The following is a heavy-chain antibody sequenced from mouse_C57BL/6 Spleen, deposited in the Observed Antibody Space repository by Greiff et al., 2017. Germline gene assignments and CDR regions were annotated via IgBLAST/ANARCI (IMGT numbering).Heavy chain of an antibody. CDR2: IRNKANGYTT. Sequence: EVQRVESGGGLVQPGGSLSLSCAASGFTFTDYYMSWVRQPPGKALEWLGFIRNKANGYTTEYSASVKGRFTISRDNSQSILYLQMKALRAEDSATYYCARYRGLRGAMDYWGQGTSVTVSS. CDR3: ARYRGLRGAMDY. CDR1: GFTFTDYY. D-gene: IGHD2-2*01. J-gene: IGHJ4*01. V-gene: IGHV7-3*01.